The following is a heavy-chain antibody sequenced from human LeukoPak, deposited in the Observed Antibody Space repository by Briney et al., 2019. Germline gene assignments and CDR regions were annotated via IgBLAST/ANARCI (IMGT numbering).Heavy chain of an antibody. J-gene: IGHJ4*02. CDR2: IKQDGSEK. Sequence: GGSLRLSCAGSGFTFRSYWMSWVRQAPGKGLEWVANIKQDGSEKYYVDSVKGRFTISRDNAKNSLYLQMNSLRAEDTAVYYCARDGIGGTVYWGQGTLVTVSS. V-gene: IGHV3-7*01. D-gene: IGHD3-10*01. CDR1: GFTFRSYW. CDR3: ARDGIGGTVY.